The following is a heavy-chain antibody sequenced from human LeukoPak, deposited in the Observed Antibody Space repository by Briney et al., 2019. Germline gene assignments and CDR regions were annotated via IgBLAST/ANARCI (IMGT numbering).Heavy chain of an antibody. V-gene: IGHV4-30-4*01. J-gene: IGHJ6*04. CDR1: GGSISRGDYY. D-gene: IGHD5-12*01. CDR2: IYYSGST. CDR3: ARAVATVYYYGMDV. Sequence: PSQTLSLTCTVSGGSISRGDYYWSWIRQPPGKGLEWIGYIYYSGSTYYNPSLKSRVTISVDTSKNQFSLKLSSVTAADTAVYYCARAVATVYYYGMDVWGKGTTVTVSS.